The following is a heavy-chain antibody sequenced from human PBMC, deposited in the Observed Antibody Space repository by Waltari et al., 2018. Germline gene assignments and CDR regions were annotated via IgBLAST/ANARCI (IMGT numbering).Heavy chain of an antibody. CDR1: GYTFRDYY. V-gene: IGHV1-69-2*01. CDR3: ATVLGATGAFDI. CDR2: VDPEDGET. J-gene: IGHJ3*02. Sequence: EVQLVQPGAEVKKPGAQLKLSCTASGYTFRDYYMHWVQQAPGKGLEWMGLVDPEDGETIYAEKFQGRVTITADTSTDTAYMELSSLRSEDTAVYYCATVLGATGAFDIWGQGTMVTVSS. D-gene: IGHD1-26*01.